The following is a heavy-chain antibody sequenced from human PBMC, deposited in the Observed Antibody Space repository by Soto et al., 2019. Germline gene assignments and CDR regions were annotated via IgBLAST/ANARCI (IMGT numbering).Heavy chain of an antibody. CDR3: ARDLGGCSAGSCRYNWFDP. CDR1: GDTFSSHA. J-gene: IGHJ5*02. V-gene: IGHV1-69*13. CDR2: IIPIYGTT. Sequence: SVKVSCKTSGDTFSSHAISWVRQVPGQGLEWMGGIIPIYGTTNYAQNFQDRVTITADASTSTAYMELSSLRSDDTAVYYCARDLGGCSAGSCRYNWFDPWGQGTLVTVSS. D-gene: IGHD2-15*01.